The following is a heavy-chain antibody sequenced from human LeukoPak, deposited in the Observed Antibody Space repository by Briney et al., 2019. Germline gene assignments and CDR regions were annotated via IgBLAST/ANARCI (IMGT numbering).Heavy chain of an antibody. Sequence: ASVKVSCKVSGYTLTELSMHWVRQAPGEGLEWMGGFDPEDGETIYAQKFQGRVTMTEDTSTDTAYMELSSLRSEDTAVYYCATYYYGSGSYYKNVNWFDPWGQGTLVTVSS. V-gene: IGHV1-24*01. CDR1: GYTLTELS. J-gene: IGHJ5*02. CDR2: FDPEDGET. D-gene: IGHD3-10*01. CDR3: ATYYYGSGSYYKNVNWFDP.